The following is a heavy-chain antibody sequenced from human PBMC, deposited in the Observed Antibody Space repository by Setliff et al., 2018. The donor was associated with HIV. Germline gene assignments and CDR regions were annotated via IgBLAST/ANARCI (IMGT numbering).Heavy chain of an antibody. CDR1: GYSFTGYY. V-gene: IGHV1-2*06. J-gene: IGHJ4*02. D-gene: IGHD1-26*01. Sequence: ASVKVSCKASGYSFTGYYMHWVRQAPGQGLEWMGRINPNSGGTNYAQKFQGRVTMTTDTSTSTAYMELRSLRSDDTAVYYCARVKWEPTGSDYWGQGTLVTVSS. CDR3: ARVKWEPTGSDY. CDR2: INPNSGGT.